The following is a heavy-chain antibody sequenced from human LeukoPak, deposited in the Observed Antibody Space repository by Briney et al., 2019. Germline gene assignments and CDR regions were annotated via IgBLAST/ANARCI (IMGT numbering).Heavy chain of an antibody. D-gene: IGHD3-22*01. CDR1: GGSISSSSYY. CDR3: AREGKDYFDIPGYYFFDY. Sequence: PSETLSLTCTVSGGSISSSSYYWGWIRQPPGKGLEWIGIIFYRGSTYYNPALMSRVTISVDTSKNLFSLKLRSVSATDTAVYYCAREGKDYFDIPGYYFFDYWGQGALVTVSS. CDR2: IFYRGST. J-gene: IGHJ4*02. V-gene: IGHV4-39*07.